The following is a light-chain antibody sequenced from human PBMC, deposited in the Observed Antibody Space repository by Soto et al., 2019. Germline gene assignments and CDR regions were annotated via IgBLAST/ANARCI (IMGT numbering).Light chain of an antibody. CDR2: GAS. V-gene: IGKV3-20*01. CDR3: QQYGSSST. Sequence: EIVLTQSPGTLSLSPGERATLSCRASQSVASSYLAWYQQKPGQAPRLLIYGASTRATGIPARFSGSGSGTDFTLTISRLEPEDFAVYYCQQYGSSSTFGQGTKVDIK. CDR1: QSVASSY. J-gene: IGKJ1*01.